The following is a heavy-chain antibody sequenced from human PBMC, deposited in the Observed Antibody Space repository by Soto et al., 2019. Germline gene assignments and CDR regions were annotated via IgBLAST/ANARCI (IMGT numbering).Heavy chain of an antibody. CDR1: GFTFSSYA. J-gene: IGHJ4*02. Sequence: PGGSLRLSXAASGFTFSSYAMSWVRQAPGKGLEWVSGINGGGDSTYFADSVRGRFTISRDNSKNTLFLQMTSLRAEDTAVYYCARGWTFDLWGQGTLVTVSS. CDR3: ARGWTFDL. V-gene: IGHV3-23*01. D-gene: IGHD1-1*01. CDR2: INGGGDST.